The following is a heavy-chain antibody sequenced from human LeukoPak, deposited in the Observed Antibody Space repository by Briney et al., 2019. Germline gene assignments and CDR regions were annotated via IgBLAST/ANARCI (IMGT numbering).Heavy chain of an antibody. V-gene: IGHV4-59*12. CDR2: IYYSGST. CDR1: GGSISSYY. Sequence: KPSETLSLTCTVSGGSISSYYWSWIRRPPGKGLEWIGYIYYSGSTNYNPSLRSRVTISVDTSKNQFALKLSSVTAADTAVYYCAKSNGYGLVDIWGQGTMVTVSS. D-gene: IGHD3-10*01. CDR3: AKSNGYGLVDI. J-gene: IGHJ3*02.